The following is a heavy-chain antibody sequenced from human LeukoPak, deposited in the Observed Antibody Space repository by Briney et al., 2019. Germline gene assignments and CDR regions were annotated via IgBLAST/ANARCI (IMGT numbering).Heavy chain of an antibody. CDR2: IYHSGST. D-gene: IGHD6-19*01. CDR1: GYSIGSGFY. J-gene: IGHJ4*02. CDR3: ARGSPRAVAEY. V-gene: IGHV4-38-2*02. Sequence: SETLSLTCTVSGYSIGSGFYWGWIRQPPGKGLEWIGNIYHSGSTYYNPSLKSRVTFSVDTSKNQFSLKLSSVTAADTAVYYCARGSPRAVAEYWGQGTLVTVSS.